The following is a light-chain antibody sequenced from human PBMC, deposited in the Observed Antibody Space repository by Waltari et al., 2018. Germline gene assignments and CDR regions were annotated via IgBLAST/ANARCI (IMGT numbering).Light chain of an antibody. CDR1: QLVDNF. J-gene: IGKJ2*01. CDR2: AAS. Sequence: DIQMTQSPSSLSVSVGDRVTITCRASQLVDNFLNWYQQKPGQAPSLLIYAASSLQSGVPSMFSGSGSGTDFTLTISSLQPEDFATYYCQQSYTTPYTFGQGTRLDIK. V-gene: IGKV1-39*01. CDR3: QQSYTTPYT.